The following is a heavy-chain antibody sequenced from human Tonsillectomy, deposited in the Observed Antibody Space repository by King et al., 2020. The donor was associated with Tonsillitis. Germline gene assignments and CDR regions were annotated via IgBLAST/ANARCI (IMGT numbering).Heavy chain of an antibody. V-gene: IGHV4-61*02. J-gene: IGHJ4*02. CDR3: ARKHIGSYFDS. D-gene: IGHD1-26*01. CDR2: VYTSGSN. CDR1: GGSISSGNYY. Sequence: QMQLQESGPGLVKPSQTLSLTCTVSGGSISSGNYYWSWIRQPAGKGLEWIGHVYTSGSNNYNPSLKSRVTTSDETSKNQFSLWLSSVTAADTAVYYCARKHIGSYFDSWGQGTLVTVSS.